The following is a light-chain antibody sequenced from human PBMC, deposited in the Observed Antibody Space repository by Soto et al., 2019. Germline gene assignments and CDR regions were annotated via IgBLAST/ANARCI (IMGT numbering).Light chain of an antibody. CDR2: AAS. CDR1: QSISSY. CDR3: QQSYSTPYT. Sequence: DIQMTQSPSSLSASVGDRVTITCRASQSISSYLNWYQQKPGKAPKLLIYAASSLQSGVPSRFSGSGSGTDFTLTTSSLQPEAFATYYCQQSYSTPYTFAQGTKLEIK. J-gene: IGKJ2*01. V-gene: IGKV1-39*01.